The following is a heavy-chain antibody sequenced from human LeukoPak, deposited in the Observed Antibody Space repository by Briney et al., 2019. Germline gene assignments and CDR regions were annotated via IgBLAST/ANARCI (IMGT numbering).Heavy chain of an antibody. CDR2: INPNSGGT. CDR1: GYTLTELS. V-gene: IGHV1-2*02. J-gene: IGHJ4*02. CDR3: ARVMVRGVIITVDY. D-gene: IGHD3-10*01. Sequence: GASVKVSCKVSGYTLTELSMHWVRQAPGQGLEWMGWINPNSGGTNYAQKFQGRVTMTRDTSISTAYMELSRLRSDDTAVYYCARVMVRGVIITVDYWGQGTLVTASS.